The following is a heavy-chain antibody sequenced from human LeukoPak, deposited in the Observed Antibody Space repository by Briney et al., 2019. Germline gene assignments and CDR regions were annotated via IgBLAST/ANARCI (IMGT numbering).Heavy chain of an antibody. CDR3: AKGLSSTLGVVDY. CDR1: GYTFTSYY. V-gene: IGHV1-46*01. J-gene: IGHJ4*02. D-gene: IGHD2-2*01. CDR2: INPSGGST. Sequence: ASVKVSCKASGYTFTSYYMHWVRQAPGQGLEWMGIINPSGGSTSYAQKFQGRVTMTRDTSTSTVYMELSSLRAEDAAVYYCAKGLSSTLGVVDYWGQGTLVTVSS.